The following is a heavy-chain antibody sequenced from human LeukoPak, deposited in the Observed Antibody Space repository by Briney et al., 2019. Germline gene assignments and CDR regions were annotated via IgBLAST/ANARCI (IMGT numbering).Heavy chain of an antibody. V-gene: IGHV3-33*01. Sequence: GRSLRLSCAASGFTFSSYGMHGVRQAPGKGLEWVAVIWYDGSNKYYADSVKGRFTISRDNSKNTLYLQMNSLRAEDTAVYYCARDLPHNCGGDCPWVYWGQGTLVTVSS. D-gene: IGHD2-21*02. CDR1: GFTFSSYG. J-gene: IGHJ4*02. CDR2: IWYDGSNK. CDR3: ARDLPHNCGGDCPWVY.